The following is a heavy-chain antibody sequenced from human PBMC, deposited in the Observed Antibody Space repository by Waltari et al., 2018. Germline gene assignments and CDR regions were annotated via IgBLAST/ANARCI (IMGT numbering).Heavy chain of an antibody. CDR3: ARATYYYDSSGYSHY. J-gene: IGHJ4*02. D-gene: IGHD3-22*01. CDR1: GYTFTGYS. V-gene: IGHV1-2*06. Sequence: QVQLVQSGAEVKKPGASVKVSCKASGYTFTGYSMHWVRQAPGQGLEWMGRINPNSGGTNYAQKFQGRVTMTRDTSISTAYMELSRLRSDDTAVYYCARATYYYDSSGYSHYWGQGTLVTVSS. CDR2: INPNSGGT.